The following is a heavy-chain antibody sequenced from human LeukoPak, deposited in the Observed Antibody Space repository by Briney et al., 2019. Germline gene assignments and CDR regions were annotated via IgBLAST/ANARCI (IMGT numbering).Heavy chain of an antibody. D-gene: IGHD3-10*01. Sequence: SETLSLTCAVYGGSFSGYYWSWIRQPPGKGLEWIGEINHSGSTNYNPPLKSRVTISVDTSKNQFSLKLSSVTAADTAVYYCARAGNRITMVRGVKPFDYWGQGTLVTVSS. V-gene: IGHV4-34*01. J-gene: IGHJ4*02. CDR2: INHSGST. CDR3: ARAGNRITMVRGVKPFDY. CDR1: GGSFSGYY.